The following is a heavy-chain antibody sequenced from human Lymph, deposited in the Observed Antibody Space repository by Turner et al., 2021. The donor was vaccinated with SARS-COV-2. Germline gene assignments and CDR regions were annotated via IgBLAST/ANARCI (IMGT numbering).Heavy chain of an antibody. CDR3: ARVSLIVVVVAATSYDAFDI. CDR2: IYYSGST. CDR1: GGPISSSSYY. Sequence: QLQLQESGPGLLKPSGTLSLPCPVSGGPISSSSYYWGWIRQPPGKGLEGLGGIYYSGSTYYNPSLRSRVTISVDTSKNHFSLKLSSVTAADTAVYYCARVSLIVVVVAATSYDAFDIWGQGTMVTVSS. D-gene: IGHD2-15*01. V-gene: IGHV4-39*02. J-gene: IGHJ3*02.